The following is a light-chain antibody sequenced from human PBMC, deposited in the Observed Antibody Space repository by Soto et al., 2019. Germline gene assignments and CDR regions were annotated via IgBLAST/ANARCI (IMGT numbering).Light chain of an antibody. J-gene: IGKJ2*01. V-gene: IGKV1-39*01. CDR2: AAS. CDR1: QGISTY. Sequence: DIQVTQSPVSLSASVGDRVTISCRTSQGISTYINWYQQKAGDAPRLLISAASDLEKGVPSRFSGSGSGADFTLTISSLRPEDFATYYCQQAYITPYTFGQGTNLEI. CDR3: QQAYITPYT.